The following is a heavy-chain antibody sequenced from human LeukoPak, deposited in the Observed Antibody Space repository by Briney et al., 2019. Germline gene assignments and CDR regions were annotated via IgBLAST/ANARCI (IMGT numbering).Heavy chain of an antibody. V-gene: IGHV3-30-3*01. J-gene: IGHJ6*02. CDR2: ISYDGSNK. CDR3: ARAKSTYYYDSSGYGGMDV. CDR1: GFTFSSYA. D-gene: IGHD3-22*01. Sequence: GGSLRLSCAASGFTFSSYAMHWVRQAPGKGLEWVAVISYDGSNKYYADSVKGRFTISRDNSKNTLYLQMNSLRAEDTAVYYRARAKSTYYYDSSGYGGMDVWGQGTTVTVSS.